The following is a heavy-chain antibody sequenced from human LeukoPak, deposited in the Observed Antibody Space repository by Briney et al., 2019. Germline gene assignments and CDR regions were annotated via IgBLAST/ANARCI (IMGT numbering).Heavy chain of an antibody. J-gene: IGHJ4*02. CDR1: GYSISSGYF. Sequence: SETLSLTCTVSGYSISSGYFWGWMRQPPGKGLEWIGSIYQSETAHYNPSLKSRVTISVDTSKNQFSLKLRSVMAVDTAMYYCARRLYGDYGLDYWGQGTLVTVSS. CDR3: ARRLYGDYGLDY. D-gene: IGHD4-17*01. CDR2: IYQSETA. V-gene: IGHV4-38-2*02.